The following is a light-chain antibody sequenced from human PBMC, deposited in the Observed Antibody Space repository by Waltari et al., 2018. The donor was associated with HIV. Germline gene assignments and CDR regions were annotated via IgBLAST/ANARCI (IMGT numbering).Light chain of an antibody. CDR3: CPYAGSGLV. CDR2: EVT. CDR1: RSDVGSYTL. V-gene: IGLV2-23*02. Sequence: QSALTQSASVSGSPGQSITISCTGPRSDVGSYTLVSWYQQHPGEGPKLLICEVTKRPSGVSTRFSGSKSGNTASLTISGLQAEDEADYYCCPYAGSGLVFGGGTKLTVL. J-gene: IGLJ3*02.